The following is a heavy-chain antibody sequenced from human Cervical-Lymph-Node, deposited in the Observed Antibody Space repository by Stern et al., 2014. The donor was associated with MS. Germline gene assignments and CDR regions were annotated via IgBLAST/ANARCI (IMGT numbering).Heavy chain of an antibody. CDR1: GGSISSYY. CDR3: ARGYGGNPIDY. D-gene: IGHD4-23*01. Sequence: QVQLQESGPGLVKPSETLSLTCTVSGGSISSYYWSWIRQPPGKELEWIGYIYYSGSTNYNPSLKSRVTISVDTSKNQFSLKLSSVTAADTAVYYCARGYGGNPIDYWGQGTLVTVSS. CDR2: IYYSGST. V-gene: IGHV4-59*01. J-gene: IGHJ4*02.